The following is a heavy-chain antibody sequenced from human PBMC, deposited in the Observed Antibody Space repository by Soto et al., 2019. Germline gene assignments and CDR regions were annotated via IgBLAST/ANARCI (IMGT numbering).Heavy chain of an antibody. CDR2: IIPVFCRV. J-gene: IGHJ6*02. V-gene: IGHV1-69*01. CDR1: GGSFSSRA. Sequence: QVQLVQSGPEVNKTGTSVKVSGKASGGSFSSRAISWVRQAPGQGLEWMGGIIPVFCRVNYAEKFQDRVTITADESTCTAYMEMSSLKSEDTALYYCANSRGGTFLGYHGMDIWGQGTTVSVSS. CDR3: ANSRGGTFLGYHGMDI. D-gene: IGHD1-1*01.